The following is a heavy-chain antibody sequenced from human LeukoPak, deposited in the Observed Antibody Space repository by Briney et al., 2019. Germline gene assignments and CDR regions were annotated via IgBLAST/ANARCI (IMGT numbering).Heavy chain of an antibody. J-gene: IGHJ4*02. CDR1: GFTFSSYA. V-gene: IGHV3-23*01. CDR3: AKSRSEVVVAAANY. D-gene: IGHD2-15*01. CDR2: INLHGGST. Sequence: GGSLRLSCAASGFTFSSYAMSWVRQAPGKGPEWVAAINLHGGSTYYADSVRGRFTISRDNSKNTLYLQMNSLRAEDTAIYYCAKSRSEVVVAAANYWGQGTLITVSS.